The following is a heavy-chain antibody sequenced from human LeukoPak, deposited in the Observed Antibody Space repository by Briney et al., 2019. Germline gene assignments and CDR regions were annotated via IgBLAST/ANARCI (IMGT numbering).Heavy chain of an antibody. CDR1: GGSISSGGYY. D-gene: IGHD3-3*01. V-gene: IGHV4-31*03. CDR2: IYYSGST. J-gene: IGHJ4*02. Sequence: SQTLSLTCTVPGGSISSGGYYWSWIRQHPGKGLEWIGYIYYSGSTYYNPSLKSRVTISVDTSKNQFSLKLSSVTAADTAVYYSARVPLVGLLRFLEWPTGGYFDYWGQGTLVTVSS. CDR3: ARVPLVGLLRFLEWPTGGYFDY.